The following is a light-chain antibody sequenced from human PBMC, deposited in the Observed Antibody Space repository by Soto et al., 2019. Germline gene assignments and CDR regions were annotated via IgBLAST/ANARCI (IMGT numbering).Light chain of an antibody. Sequence: EIVLTQSPGTLSLSPGERATLSCRASQSVSSSYLAWYQQKPGQAPRLLIYGASSRATGIPDRFSGSGSGTDFTLTISRQEPEDFAVYYCQQYGSSLRTFGQGTKVEIK. V-gene: IGKV3-20*01. CDR1: QSVSSSY. CDR3: QQYGSSLRT. J-gene: IGKJ1*01. CDR2: GAS.